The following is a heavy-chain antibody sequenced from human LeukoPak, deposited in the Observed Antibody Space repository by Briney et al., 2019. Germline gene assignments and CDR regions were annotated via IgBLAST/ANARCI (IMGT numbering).Heavy chain of an antibody. CDR1: GFTFSSYS. V-gene: IGHV3-21*01. CDR2: ISSSSSYI. D-gene: IGHD6-13*01. Sequence: GGSLRLSRAASGFTFSSYSMNWVRQAPGKGLEWVSSISSSSSYIYYADSVKGRFTISRDNAKNSLYLQMNGLRAEDTAVYYCARDIAAAVFYYYYGMDVWGQGTTVTVSS. J-gene: IGHJ6*02. CDR3: ARDIAAAVFYYYYGMDV.